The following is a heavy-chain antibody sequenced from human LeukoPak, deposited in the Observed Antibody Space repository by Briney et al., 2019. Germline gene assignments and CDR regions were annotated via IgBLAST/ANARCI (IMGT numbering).Heavy chain of an antibody. V-gene: IGHV3-23*01. CDR3: VKEERGYSYGDY. J-gene: IGHJ4*02. D-gene: IGHD5-18*01. Sequence: GGSLRLSCAASGFTFSNCAMSWVRQPPGEGLEWVSAVTDDGTTTYYADSVKGRFTISRDNSKNTVYLQMNYLTADDTARYYCVKEERGYSYGDYWGQRTLVTVSS. CDR2: VTDDGTTT. CDR1: GFTFSNCA.